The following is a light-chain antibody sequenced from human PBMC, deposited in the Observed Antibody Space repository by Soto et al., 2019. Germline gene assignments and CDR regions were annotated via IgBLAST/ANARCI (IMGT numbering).Light chain of an antibody. J-gene: IGLJ3*02. CDR3: AAWDDSLNAWV. V-gene: IGLV1-44*01. CDR2: SHD. CDR1: RFNVGRNS. Sequence: QSVVTQPPSASQTPGQRVTISCSGSRFNVGRNSVSWYQHVPGTAPKLLIYSHDQRPSGVPDRISASRSGTAASLAISGLRSEDEAFYYCAAWDDSLNAWVFGGGTQLTVL.